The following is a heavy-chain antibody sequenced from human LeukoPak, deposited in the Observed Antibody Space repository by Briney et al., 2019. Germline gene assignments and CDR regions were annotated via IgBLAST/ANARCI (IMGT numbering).Heavy chain of an antibody. Sequence: ASVKVSCKASGGTFSSHAISWVRQAPGQGLEWMGGIIPIFGTANYAQKFQGRVTITADKSTSTAYMELSSLRSEDTAVYYCAREGALGDSSGYFHYFDYWGQGTLVTVSS. CDR2: IIPIFGTA. D-gene: IGHD3-22*01. V-gene: IGHV1-69*06. CDR3: AREGALGDSSGYFHYFDY. CDR1: GGTFSSHA. J-gene: IGHJ4*02.